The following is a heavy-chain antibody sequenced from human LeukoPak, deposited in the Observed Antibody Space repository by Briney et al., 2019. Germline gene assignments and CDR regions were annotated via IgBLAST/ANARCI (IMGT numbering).Heavy chain of an antibody. V-gene: IGHV4-34*01. CDR2: INNSGST. Sequence: SETLSLTCAVYGASFSDSYWSWIRQSPAKGVEWIGEINNSGSTSYNPSLNSRVIMSVDRSKNQFSLRLTSVTAADTAVYYCARGRYGPRLGNWGKGTLVTVSS. J-gene: IGHJ4*02. CDR1: GASFSDSY. D-gene: IGHD3-16*01. CDR3: ARGRYGPRLGN.